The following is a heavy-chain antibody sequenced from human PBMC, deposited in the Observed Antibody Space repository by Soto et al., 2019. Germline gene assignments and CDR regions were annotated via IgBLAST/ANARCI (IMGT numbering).Heavy chain of an antibody. J-gene: IGHJ2*01. D-gene: IGHD6-13*01. CDR1: GGTLSSYA. CDR2: IIPIFGTA. CDR3: ARGLGHSSSWYPTGWHFDL. Sequence: GASVKVSCKDSGGTLSSYAISWVRQEPEQGLEWMGGIIPIFGTANYAQKFQGRVTITADESTSTAYMELSSLRSEDTAVYYCARGLGHSSSWYPTGWHFDLWGRGTLVTVSS. V-gene: IGHV1-69*13.